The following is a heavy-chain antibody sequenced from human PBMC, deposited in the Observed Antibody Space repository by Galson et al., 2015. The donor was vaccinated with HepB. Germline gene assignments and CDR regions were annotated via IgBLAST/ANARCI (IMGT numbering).Heavy chain of an antibody. CDR2: ISRHGDTK. D-gene: IGHD3-16*02. V-gene: IGHV3-30*03. CDR1: GFTFSHYG. CDR3: GIVPGPMDV. Sequence: SLRLFCAASGFTFSHYGMVWVRQVPGKGLEWMSFISRHGDTKLYADSVKGRFSISRDNSGNTLHLLMNSLSAEDTAVYFCGIVPGPMDVWGKGTTVTVSS. J-gene: IGHJ6*03.